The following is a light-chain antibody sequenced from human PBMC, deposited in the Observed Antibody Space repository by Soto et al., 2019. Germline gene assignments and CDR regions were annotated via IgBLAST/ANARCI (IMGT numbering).Light chain of an antibody. CDR3: HQYDRSLST. V-gene: IGKV3-20*01. CDR1: QSVSSRY. J-gene: IGKJ1*01. Sequence: ENGLNQSPGTLSLSQGDTATLSCRASQSVSSRYLAWYQQKPGQAPRLLIYGASSRATGVPDRFSGSGSGTDFTLTISRLEPEDFALYYCHQYDRSLSTFGPGTKVDIK. CDR2: GAS.